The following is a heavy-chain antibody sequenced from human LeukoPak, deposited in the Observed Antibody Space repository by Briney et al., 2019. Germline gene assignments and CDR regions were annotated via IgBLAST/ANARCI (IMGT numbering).Heavy chain of an antibody. CDR1: GYTFTGYY. Sequence: GASVKVSCKASGYTFTGYYMHWVRQAPGQGLDWMGRINPNSGGTNYAQKFQGRVTMIRDTSISPAYMELSRLRSDDTAVYYCARVSDIVATIFFYWGQGTLVTVSS. CDR2: INPNSGGT. CDR3: ARVSDIVATIFFY. V-gene: IGHV1-2*06. D-gene: IGHD5-12*01. J-gene: IGHJ4*02.